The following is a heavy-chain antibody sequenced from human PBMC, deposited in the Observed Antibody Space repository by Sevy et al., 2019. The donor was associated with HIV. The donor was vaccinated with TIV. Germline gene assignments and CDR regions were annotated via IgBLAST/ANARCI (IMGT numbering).Heavy chain of an antibody. CDR1: GFSFSSYA. J-gene: IGHJ4*02. Sequence: GGSLRLSCAASGFSFSSYALHWVRQAPGKGLEWVSLIYSSGRTYYGDSVKGRFTISRDDSKNTLYLQMNSVRAEDTALYYCTRVHSGGYPFDYWGQGSLVTVSS. CDR3: TRVHSGGYPFDY. V-gene: IGHV3-53*01. D-gene: IGHD3-22*01. CDR2: IYSSGRT.